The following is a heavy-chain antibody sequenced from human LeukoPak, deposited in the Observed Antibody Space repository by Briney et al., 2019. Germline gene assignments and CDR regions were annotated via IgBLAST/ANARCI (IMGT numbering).Heavy chain of an antibody. Sequence: PGGSLRLSCAASGFTFSSYGMHWVRQAPGKGLEWLTVISYDGNNKYNADAVKGRFTISRDNSKNTLYLQMNSLRAEDTAVYYCAKAPSRYSSGWYEGIDYWGQGTLVTVSS. CDR1: GFTFSSYG. CDR2: ISYDGNNK. CDR3: AKAPSRYSSGWYEGIDY. D-gene: IGHD6-19*01. J-gene: IGHJ4*02. V-gene: IGHV3-30*18.